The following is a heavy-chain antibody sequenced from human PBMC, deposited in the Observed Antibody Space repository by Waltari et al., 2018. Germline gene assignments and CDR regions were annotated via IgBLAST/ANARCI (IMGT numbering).Heavy chain of an antibody. D-gene: IGHD3-3*01. V-gene: IGHV3-30-3*01. Sequence: QVQLVESGGGVVQPGRSLRLSCAASGFTFSRYAMHWVRQAPGKGLEWVAVISYDGSNKYYTDSVKGRFTISRDNSKNTLYLQMNSLRAEDTAVYYCASGSRFWSGFDWGQGTLVTVSS. J-gene: IGHJ4*02. CDR2: ISYDGSNK. CDR3: ASGSRFWSGFD. CDR1: GFTFSRYA.